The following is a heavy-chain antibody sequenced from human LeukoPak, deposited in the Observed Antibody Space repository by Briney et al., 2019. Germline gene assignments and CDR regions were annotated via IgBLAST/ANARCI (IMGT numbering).Heavy chain of an antibody. J-gene: IGHJ4*02. CDR3: ARDAYSNYAY. D-gene: IGHD4-11*01. V-gene: IGHV3-48*01. CDR1: GFTFSSYS. CDR2: ISSSSSTI. Sequence: GGSLRLSCAASGFTFSSYSMNWVRQAPGKGLEWVSYISSSSSTIYYADSVKGRFTISRDNAKNSLYLQMNSLRAEDTAVYYCARDAYSNYAYWGQGTLVTVSS.